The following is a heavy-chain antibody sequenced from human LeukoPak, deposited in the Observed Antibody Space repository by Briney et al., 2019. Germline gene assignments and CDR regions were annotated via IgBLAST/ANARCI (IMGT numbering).Heavy chain of an antibody. V-gene: IGHV3-7*05. Sequence: GVSLRLSCAASGFTFSTYWMSWVRQAPGKGLEWVANIKEDGSHKNYVDSVRGRFTISRDNPKNSLYLQMNSLRAEDTAVYYCARGHYGMDVWGQGTTVSVSS. CDR2: IKEDGSHK. CDR3: ARGHYGMDV. CDR1: GFTFSTYW. J-gene: IGHJ6*02.